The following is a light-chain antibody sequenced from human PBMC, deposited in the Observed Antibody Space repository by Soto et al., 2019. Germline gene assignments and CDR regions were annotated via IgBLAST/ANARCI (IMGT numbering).Light chain of an antibody. V-gene: IGLV2-8*01. CDR1: SSDVGGYNY. CDR2: EVT. J-gene: IGLJ2*01. Sequence: QSALTQPPSASGSPGQSVTISCTGTSSDVGGYNYVSWYQQHPGKAPKLMIYEVTKWPSGVPDRFSGSKSGNTASLTVSGLQAEDEADYYCSSYAGSDILLFGGGTKSPS. CDR3: SSYAGSDILL.